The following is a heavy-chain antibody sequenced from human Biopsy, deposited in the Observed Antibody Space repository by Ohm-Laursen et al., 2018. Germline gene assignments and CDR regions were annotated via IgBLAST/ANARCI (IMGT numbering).Heavy chain of an antibody. D-gene: IGHD4-17*01. CDR2: ISSDGST. Sequence: GSLRLSCSASGFTFDDYAMSWVRQAPGKGLVWVSCISSDGSTTYADSVKGRFTISRDNAKNTAYLQMNSLRADDTALYYCATDHYGSINYWGQGTLVTVSS. CDR1: GFTFDDYA. V-gene: IGHV3-74*01. J-gene: IGHJ4*02. CDR3: ATDHYGSINY.